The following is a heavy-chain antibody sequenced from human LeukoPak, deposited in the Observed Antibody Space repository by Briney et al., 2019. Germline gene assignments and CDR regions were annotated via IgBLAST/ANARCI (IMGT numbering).Heavy chain of an antibody. Sequence: DSVKGRFTISRDNAKNSLYQQMNSLRAEDTAVYYCARDRGSFSNYFDYWGQGTLVTVSS. V-gene: IGHV3-7*01. D-gene: IGHD1-26*01. CDR3: ARDRGSFSNYFDY. J-gene: IGHJ4*02.